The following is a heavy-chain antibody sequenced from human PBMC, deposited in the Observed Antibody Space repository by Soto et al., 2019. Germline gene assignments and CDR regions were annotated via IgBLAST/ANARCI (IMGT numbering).Heavy chain of an antibody. V-gene: IGHV4-59*08. J-gene: IGHJ4*02. Sequence: PSETLSLTCTLSGGSISSYYWSCIRQPPGKGLEWIGYIYYSGSTNYNPSLKSRVTISVDTSKNQSSLKLSSVTAAETAVYYCARHTPYSSSWYGKNYFDYWGQGTLVTVSS. CDR1: GGSISSYY. CDR3: ARHTPYSSSWYGKNYFDY. D-gene: IGHD6-6*01. CDR2: IYYSGST.